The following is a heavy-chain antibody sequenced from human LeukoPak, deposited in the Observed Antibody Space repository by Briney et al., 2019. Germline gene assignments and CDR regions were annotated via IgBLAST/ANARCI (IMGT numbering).Heavy chain of an antibody. J-gene: IGHJ4*02. CDR1: GFTFSTYA. CDR2: ISGSGSST. V-gene: IGHV3-23*01. CDR3: AKEGNSYVTDY. Sequence: PGGSLRLSCAASGFTFSTYAMSWVRQAPGKGLEWVSGISGSGSSTFYADSVKGRVTVSRDNSKNTLYLQMNSLRDEDTAIYYCAKEGNSYVTDYWGQGTLVTVSS. D-gene: IGHD5-18*01.